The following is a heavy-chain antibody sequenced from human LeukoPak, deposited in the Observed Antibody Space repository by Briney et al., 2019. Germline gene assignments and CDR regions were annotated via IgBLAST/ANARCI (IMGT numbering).Heavy chain of an antibody. CDR2: IYYSGST. Sequence: SETLSLTCTVSGGSISSYYWSWIRQPPGKGLEWIGYIYYSGSTYYNPSLKSRVTISVDTSKNQFSLKLSSVTAADTAVYYCAGNERRDIVVVPAASIDYWGQGTLVTVSS. CDR1: GGSISSYY. D-gene: IGHD2-2*01. J-gene: IGHJ4*02. V-gene: IGHV4-59*04. CDR3: AGNERRDIVVVPAASIDY.